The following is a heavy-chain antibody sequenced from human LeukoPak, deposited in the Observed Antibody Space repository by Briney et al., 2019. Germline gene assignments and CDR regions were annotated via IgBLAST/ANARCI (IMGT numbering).Heavy chain of an antibody. CDR1: GFTFSSYA. V-gene: IGHV3-23*01. D-gene: IGHD3-22*01. Sequence: GGSLRLSCPATGFTFSSYAMSWVRQAPGKELEWVSAISGSGGKTYYARSVKGRFTNPRDNSKNTLYLQMNSQRAEDTPVYYCAKEWAATYYYDIRGYYRNWFEPWGQGTLVSVSS. CDR2: ISGSGGKT. J-gene: IGHJ5*02. CDR3: AKEWAATYYYDIRGYYRNWFEP.